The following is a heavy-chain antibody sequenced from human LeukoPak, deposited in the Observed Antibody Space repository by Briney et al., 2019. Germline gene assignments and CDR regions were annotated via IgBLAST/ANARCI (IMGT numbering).Heavy chain of an antibody. CDR2: IWYDGSSK. J-gene: IGHJ6*03. V-gene: IGHV3-33*01. D-gene: IGHD4-11*01. CDR3: GRAPPYSNYYMDV. Sequence: PGRSLRLSCAASGFTFSSYGMHWVRQAPGKGLEWVAVIWYDGSSKYYADSVKGRFTISRDNSKNTLYLQMNSLRAEDTAVYYCGRAPPYSNYYMDVWGKGTTVTVSS. CDR1: GFTFSSYG.